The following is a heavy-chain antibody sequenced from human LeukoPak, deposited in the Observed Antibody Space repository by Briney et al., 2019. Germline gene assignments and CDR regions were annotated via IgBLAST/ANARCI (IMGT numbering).Heavy chain of an antibody. V-gene: IGHV4-59*01. Sequence: PSETLSLTCTVSGGSISSYYWSWIRQPPRKGLEWIGYIYYSGSTNYNPSLKSRVTISVDTSKNQFSLKLSSVTAADTAVYYCATQNYEFDDSSGYFDYWGQGTLVTVSS. CDR3: ATQNYEFDDSSGYFDY. CDR1: GGSISSYY. J-gene: IGHJ4*02. CDR2: IYYSGST. D-gene: IGHD3-22*01.